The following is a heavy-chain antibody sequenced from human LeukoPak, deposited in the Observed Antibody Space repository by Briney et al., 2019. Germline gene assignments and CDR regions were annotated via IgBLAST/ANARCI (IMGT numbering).Heavy chain of an antibody. Sequence: GGSLRLSCAASGYIFSNYAMTWVRQAPGQGLEWVSGISGSGAGTYYADSVKGRFTISRDDSKNTLYLQMNSLRAEDTAVYYCAKAPGNSAYSGSDYWGQGTLVTVSS. J-gene: IGHJ4*02. CDR1: GYIFSNYA. CDR2: ISGSGAGT. V-gene: IGHV3-23*01. D-gene: IGHD3-22*01. CDR3: AKAPGNSAYSGSDY.